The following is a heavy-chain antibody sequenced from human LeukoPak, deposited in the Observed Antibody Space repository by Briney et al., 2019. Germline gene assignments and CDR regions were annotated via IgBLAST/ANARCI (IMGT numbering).Heavy chain of an antibody. J-gene: IGHJ4*02. V-gene: IGHV4-59*01. CDR3: ARTTVTTGPYFDY. Sequence: SETLSLTCTVSGGSISSYYWSWIRQPPGKGLEWIGYIYYSGTTNYNPSLKSRVTISVDTSKNQFSLKLSSVTAADTAVYYCARTTVTTGPYFDYWGQGTLVTVSS. CDR1: GGSISSYY. CDR2: IYYSGTT. D-gene: IGHD4-11*01.